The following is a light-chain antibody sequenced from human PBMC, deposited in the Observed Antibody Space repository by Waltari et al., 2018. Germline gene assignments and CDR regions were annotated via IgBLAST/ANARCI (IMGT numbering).Light chain of an antibody. V-gene: IGLV2-14*03. Sequence: QSALTQPASVSGSPGQSITISCTGTSNHVGGYTYVSWYQQHPGKAPKLMIYDVSNRPSGVSNRFSGSKSGNTASLTISGLQAEDEADYYCSSYTSSLTLVFGGGTKLTVL. CDR1: SNHVGGYTY. CDR3: SSYTSSLTLV. CDR2: DVS. J-gene: IGLJ3*02.